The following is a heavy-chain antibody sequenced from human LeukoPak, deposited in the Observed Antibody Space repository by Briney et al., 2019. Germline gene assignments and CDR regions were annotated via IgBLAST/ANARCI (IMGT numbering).Heavy chain of an antibody. CDR3: ARRIKTATGTLVDY. Sequence: SQTLSLTCAISGDSVSSNSAAWNWFRQSPSRGLEWLGRTYYRSKWYNDYAVSVKSRITINPDTSRNQFSLQLNSATPEDTAVYYCARRIKTATGTLVDYWGQGTLVTVSS. J-gene: IGHJ4*02. V-gene: IGHV6-1*01. D-gene: IGHD1-7*01. CDR2: TYYRSKWYN. CDR1: GDSVSSNSAA.